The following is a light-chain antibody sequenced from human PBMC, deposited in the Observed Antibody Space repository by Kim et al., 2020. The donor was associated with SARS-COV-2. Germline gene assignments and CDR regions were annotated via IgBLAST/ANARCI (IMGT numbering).Light chain of an antibody. CDR1: QSVSSSY. CDR2: GAS. Sequence: SPGERATRSCRASQSVSSSYLAWYQQKPGQAPRLLIYGASSRATGIPDRFSGSGSGTDFTLTISRLEPEDFAVYYCQQYGSSRETFGQGTKVDIK. V-gene: IGKV3-20*01. CDR3: QQYGSSRET. J-gene: IGKJ1*01.